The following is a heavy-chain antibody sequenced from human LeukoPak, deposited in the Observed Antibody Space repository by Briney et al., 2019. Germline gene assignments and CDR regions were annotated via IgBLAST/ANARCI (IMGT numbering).Heavy chain of an antibody. V-gene: IGHV5-51*01. J-gene: IGHJ4*02. Sequence: GESLKISCKGSGYSFTSYWIGWVRQMPGKGLEWMWIIYPGDSDTRYSPSFQGQVTISADKSISTAYLQWSSLKASDTAMYYCARQAYYYDSSKRVFDYWGQGTLVTVSS. CDR1: GYSFTSYW. D-gene: IGHD3-22*01. CDR2: IYPGDSDT. CDR3: ARQAYYYDSSKRVFDY.